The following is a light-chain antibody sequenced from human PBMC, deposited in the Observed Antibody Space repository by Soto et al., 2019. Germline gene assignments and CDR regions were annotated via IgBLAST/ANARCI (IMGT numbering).Light chain of an antibody. Sequence: IQMTQSPSSLSASVGDRVTITCRASQSFSTYLAWYQQKPGKVPKLLISGISTLQSGVPSRFSGSGYGTEFTLTISNLQPEDVATYYCQKYNTAPLTFGGGTKVDI. J-gene: IGKJ4*01. CDR3: QKYNTAPLT. CDR2: GIS. V-gene: IGKV1-27*01. CDR1: QSFSTY.